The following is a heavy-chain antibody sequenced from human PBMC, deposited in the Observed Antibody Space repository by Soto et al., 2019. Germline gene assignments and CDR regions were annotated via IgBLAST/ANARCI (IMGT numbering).Heavy chain of an antibody. Sequence: GASVKVSCKASGFTFTSSAVQWVRQARGQRLEWIGWIVVGSGNTNYAQKFQERVTITRDMSTSTAYMELSGLRSEDTAVYYCAAGGGSYYYYYGMDVWGQGTTVTVSS. CDR2: IVVGSGNT. D-gene: IGHD1-26*01. CDR3: AAGGGSYYYYYGMDV. J-gene: IGHJ6*02. V-gene: IGHV1-58*01. CDR1: GFTFTSSA.